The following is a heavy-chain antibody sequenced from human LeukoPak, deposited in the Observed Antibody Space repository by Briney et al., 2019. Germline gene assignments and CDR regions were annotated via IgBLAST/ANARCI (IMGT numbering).Heavy chain of an antibody. Sequence: PGGSLRLSCAASGFTFSSFSMNWVRQAPGKGLEWVSSISSSSSYIYYADSVKGRFTISRDDAKNSLYLQLNSLRAEDTAVYYCARVEGYCSSTSCYSRPFDYWGQGTLVTVSS. CDR3: ARVEGYCSSTSCYSRPFDY. D-gene: IGHD2-2*01. CDR1: GFTFSSFS. J-gene: IGHJ4*02. CDR2: ISSSSSYI. V-gene: IGHV3-21*01.